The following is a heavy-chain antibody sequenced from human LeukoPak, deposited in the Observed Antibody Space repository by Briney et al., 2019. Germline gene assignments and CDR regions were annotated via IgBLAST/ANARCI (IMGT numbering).Heavy chain of an antibody. Sequence: PSQTLSLTCTVSGGSISSGGYYWSWIRQPAGKGLEWIGRIYTGGSTNYNPSLKSRVTISVDTSKNQFSLKLSSVTAADTAVYYCARRRLDSSSSLFDYWGQGTLVTVSS. CDR1: GGSISSGGYY. CDR2: IYTGGST. V-gene: IGHV4-61*02. CDR3: ARRRLDSSSSLFDY. D-gene: IGHD6-6*01. J-gene: IGHJ4*02.